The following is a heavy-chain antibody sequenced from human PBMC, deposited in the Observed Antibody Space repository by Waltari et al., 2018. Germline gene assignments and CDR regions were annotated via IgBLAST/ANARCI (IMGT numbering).Heavy chain of an antibody. CDR1: AYDFSTYW. V-gene: IGHV5-10-1*01. CDR3: ARTSTRDFYYMDV. D-gene: IGHD1-1*01. J-gene: IGHJ6*03. Sequence: DVQLVQAGADVNKPGESLMIACDDSAYDFSTYWITWVRHMPGKGLEWMGRIDPSDSYTNYSPSFRGHVTISVDRSISTAYIQWSGLRASDTAIYYCARTSTRDFYYMDVWGKGTTVTVSS. CDR2: IDPSDSYT.